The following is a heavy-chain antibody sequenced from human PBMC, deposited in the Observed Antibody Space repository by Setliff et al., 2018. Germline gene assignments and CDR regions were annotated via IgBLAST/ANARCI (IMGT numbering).Heavy chain of an antibody. Sequence: PGGSLRLSCAGSGFTFSSYWMHWVRQAPGRGLVWVSYINNDGSTTSYADSAKGRFTISRDNAKNTLYLQMNSLRAEDTAVYYCARGTAGFDPWGQGTLVTVSS. V-gene: IGHV3-74*01. CDR3: ARGTAGFDP. J-gene: IGHJ5*02. CDR2: INNDGSTT. CDR1: GFTFSSYW.